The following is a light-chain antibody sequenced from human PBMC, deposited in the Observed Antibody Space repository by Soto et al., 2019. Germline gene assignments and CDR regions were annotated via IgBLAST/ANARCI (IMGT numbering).Light chain of an antibody. CDR3: HSYDSRLSAGV. Sequence: QSVLTQPPSVSGAPGQRVTISCTGSSSNIGAGYDVHWYQQLPGTDPKLLIYGDTNRPSGVPDRFSGSKSGNSAALAITGLQAEDDADYYCHSYDSRLSAGVFGGGTTLTVL. CDR2: GDT. J-gene: IGLJ3*02. CDR1: SSNIGAGYD. V-gene: IGLV1-40*01.